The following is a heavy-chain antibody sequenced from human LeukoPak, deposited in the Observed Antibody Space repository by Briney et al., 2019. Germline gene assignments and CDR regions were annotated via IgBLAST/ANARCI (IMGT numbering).Heavy chain of an antibody. CDR2: IYYSGST. CDR3: ARRRYDSSTYNFDS. V-gene: IGHV4-39*01. D-gene: IGHD3-22*01. CDR1: GGSITGNTYY. Sequence: SETLSLTCDVSGGSITGNTYYWGWIRQPPGKGLEWIGTIYYSGSTYYRPSLKSRVTISMDRSRNQISLKMASVTAADTAIFYCARRRYDSSTYNFDSWGQGTLVTVSS. J-gene: IGHJ4*02.